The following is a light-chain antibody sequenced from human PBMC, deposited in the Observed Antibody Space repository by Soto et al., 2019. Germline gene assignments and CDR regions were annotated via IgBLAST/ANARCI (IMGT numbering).Light chain of an antibody. CDR3: ASWDASLAAWV. CDR1: GFNLRSNS. J-gene: IGLJ1*01. CDR2: SNN. Sequence: LTQYPSASGSPEQIVRVSCWGSGFNLRSNSVSWYQQLPGTAPKLLIDSNNQRPSGVPDRFSGSKSGTSAALAISGRQSEDEADYFCASWDASLAAWVFGTGTKV. V-gene: IGLV1-44*01.